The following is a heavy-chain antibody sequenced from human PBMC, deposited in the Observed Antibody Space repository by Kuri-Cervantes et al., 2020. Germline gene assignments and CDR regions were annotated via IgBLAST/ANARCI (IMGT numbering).Heavy chain of an antibody. CDR2: IWYDGSNK. J-gene: IGHJ2*01. D-gene: IGHD2-2*01. CDR1: GFTFSSYG. V-gene: IGHV3-33*01. Sequence: GESLKISCAASGFTFSSYGMHWVRQAPGKGLEWVAVIWYDGSNKYYADSVKGRFTISRDNSKNTLYLQMNSLRAEDTAVYYCAREPLIPTPPLDLWGRGTLVTVSS. CDR3: AREPLIPTPPLDL.